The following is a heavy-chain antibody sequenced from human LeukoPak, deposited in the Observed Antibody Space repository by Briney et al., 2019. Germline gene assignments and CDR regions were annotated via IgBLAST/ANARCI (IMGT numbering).Heavy chain of an antibody. J-gene: IGHJ4*02. CDR1: GFTFSSYA. V-gene: IGHV3-23*01. D-gene: IGHD3-10*01. CDR3: AKGAPAVRGVMVFFNY. Sequence: TGGSLRLSCAASGFTFSSYAMSWVRQAPGKGLEWVSAISGSGGSTYYADSVKGRFTISRDNSKNTLYLQINSLRAEDTAVYYCAKGAPAVRGVMVFFNYWGQGTLVTVSS. CDR2: ISGSGGST.